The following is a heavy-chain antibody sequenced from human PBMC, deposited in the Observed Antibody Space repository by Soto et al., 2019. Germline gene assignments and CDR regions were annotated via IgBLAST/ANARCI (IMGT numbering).Heavy chain of an antibody. D-gene: IGHD2-2*01. J-gene: IGHJ6*02. CDR1: GGSFSGYY. V-gene: IGHV4-34*01. Sequence: PSETLSLTCAVYGGSFSGYYWSWIRQPPGKGLEWIGEINHSGSTNYNPSLKSRVTISVDTSKNQFSLKLSSVTAADTAVYYCAASIVVVPYDMDVWGQGTTVTVSS. CDR2: INHSGST. CDR3: AASIVVVPYDMDV.